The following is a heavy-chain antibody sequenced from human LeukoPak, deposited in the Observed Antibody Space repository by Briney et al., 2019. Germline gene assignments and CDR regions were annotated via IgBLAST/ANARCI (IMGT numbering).Heavy chain of an antibody. J-gene: IGHJ4*02. CDR3: VAEEYGTGSYYKSAL. CDR2: FHCTRSYSVST. D-gene: IGHD3-10*01. V-gene: IGHV4-39*01. Sequence: SGALPLTCTFSSGSIVSDAWHWGGIRQSPEKGVEWGRSFHCTRSYSVSTYYNPSLERRVTVSTDRTKTLCSLKLTSVTAADTAVYYCVAEEYGTGSYYKSALWGKGALVTVSS. CDR1: SGSIVSDAWH.